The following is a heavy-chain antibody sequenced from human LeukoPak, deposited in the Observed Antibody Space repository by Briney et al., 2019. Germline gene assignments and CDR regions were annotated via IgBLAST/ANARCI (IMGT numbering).Heavy chain of an antibody. V-gene: IGHV1-18*04. CDR2: ISAYNGNT. J-gene: IGHJ6*02. Sequence: ASVKVSCKASGYTFIGYYLHWVRQAPGQGLEWMGWISAYNGNTNYAQKLQGRVTMTTDTSTSTAYMELRSLRSDDTAVYYCARVLAVAGHYYYYGMDVWGQGTTVTVSS. D-gene: IGHD6-19*01. CDR3: ARVLAVAGHYYYYGMDV. CDR1: GYTFIGYY.